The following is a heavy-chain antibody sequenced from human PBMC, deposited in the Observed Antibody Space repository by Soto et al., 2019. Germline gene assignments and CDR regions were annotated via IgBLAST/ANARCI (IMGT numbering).Heavy chain of an antibody. J-gene: IGHJ4*02. CDR3: AREGIHGQDIVVVPAAMEDGRGGDY. CDR1: GGSFSGYY. V-gene: IGHV4-34*01. CDR2: INHSGST. D-gene: IGHD2-2*01. Sequence: SETLSLTCAVYGGSFSGYYWSWIRQPPGKGLEWIGEINHSGSTNYNPSLKSRVTISVDTSKNQFSLKLSSVTAADTAVYYCAREGIHGQDIVVVPAAMEDGRGGDYWGQGTLVTVSS.